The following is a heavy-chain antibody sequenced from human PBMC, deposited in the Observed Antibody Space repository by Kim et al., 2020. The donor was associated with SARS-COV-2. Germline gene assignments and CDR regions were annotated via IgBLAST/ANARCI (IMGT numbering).Heavy chain of an antibody. D-gene: IGHD5-12*01. CDR2: GSLK. Sequence: GSLKDYVASVKGRFTISRDNAKTSLSLLMNSLRPEDTAVYFCARGWMPDYWGQGTLVTVSS. J-gene: IGHJ4*02. V-gene: IGHV3-7*04. CDR3: ARGWMPDY.